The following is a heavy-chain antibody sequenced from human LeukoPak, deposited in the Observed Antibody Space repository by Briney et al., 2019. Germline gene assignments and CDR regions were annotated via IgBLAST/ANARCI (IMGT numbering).Heavy chain of an antibody. Sequence: GPVKVSCKASGYTFTSYYMHWVRQAPGQGLEWMGIINPSGGSTSYAQTFQGRVTMTRDTSTSTVYMELSSLRSEDTAVYYCARGGHIVVVTAPEKMDVWGKGTTVTISS. V-gene: IGHV1-46*01. CDR1: GYTFTSYY. CDR3: ARGGHIVVVTAPEKMDV. D-gene: IGHD2-21*02. CDR2: INPSGGST. J-gene: IGHJ6*04.